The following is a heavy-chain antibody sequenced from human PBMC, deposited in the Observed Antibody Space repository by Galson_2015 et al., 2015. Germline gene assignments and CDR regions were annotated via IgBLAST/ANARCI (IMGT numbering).Heavy chain of an antibody. D-gene: IGHD5-12*01. J-gene: IGHJ4*02. Sequence: TLSLTCAVSGGSISSGGYSWSWIRQPPGKGLEWIGYIYHSGSTYYNPSLKSRVTISVDRSKNQFSLKLSSVTAADTAVYYCARVGVLEHIVDERTDFDYWAQGTLVTVSS. V-gene: IGHV4-30-2*01. CDR2: IYHSGST. CDR3: ARVGVLEHIVDERTDFDY. CDR1: GGSISSGGYS.